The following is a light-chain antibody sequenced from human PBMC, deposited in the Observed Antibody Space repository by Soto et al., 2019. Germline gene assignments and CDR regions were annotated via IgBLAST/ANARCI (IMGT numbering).Light chain of an antibody. CDR1: QSVSNNY. CDR2: GAS. V-gene: IGKV3-20*01. Sequence: EIVLTQSPGTLSLSPGERATLSCRASQSVSNNYLAWYQQKPGQAPRLLIYGASNWATGIPDRFSGSGSGTDFTLIISRLEPEDFAVYYCQQYGSSPWTFGQGTRWISN. J-gene: IGKJ1*01. CDR3: QQYGSSPWT.